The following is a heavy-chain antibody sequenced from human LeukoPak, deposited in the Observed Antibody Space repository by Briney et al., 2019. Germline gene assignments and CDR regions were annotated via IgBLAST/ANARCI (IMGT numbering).Heavy chain of an antibody. CDR1: GFTFSSYG. CDR3: AKDRAVTGNY. CDR2: ISYDGSNK. D-gene: IGHD2-21*02. Sequence: GGSLRLSCAASGFTFSSYGMHGVRQAPGKGLEWVAVISYDGSNKYYADSVKGRFTISRDNSKNTLYLQMNSLRAEDTAVYYCAKDRAVTGNYWGQGTLVTVSS. J-gene: IGHJ4*02. V-gene: IGHV3-30*18.